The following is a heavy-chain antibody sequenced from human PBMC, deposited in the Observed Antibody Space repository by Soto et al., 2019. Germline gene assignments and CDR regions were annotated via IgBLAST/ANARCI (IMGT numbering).Heavy chain of an antibody. J-gene: IGHJ4*02. CDR3: ARGPPYDTAMVNHFDY. V-gene: IGHV1-18*01. CDR1: GYTFTSYG. Sequence: ASVKVSCKASGYTFTSYGISWVRQAPGQGLEWMGWISAYNGNTNYAQKLQGRVTMTTDTSTSTAYMELRSLRSDDTAVYYCARGPPYDTAMVNHFDYWGQGTLVTVSS. CDR2: ISAYNGNT. D-gene: IGHD5-18*01.